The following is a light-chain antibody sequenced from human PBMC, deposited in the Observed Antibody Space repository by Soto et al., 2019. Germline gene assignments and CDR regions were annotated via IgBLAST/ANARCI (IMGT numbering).Light chain of an antibody. CDR3: CSYTTSRTLV. CDR1: SSDVGAYNH. Sequence: QSALTQPASVSGSPGQSSTISCTGTSSDVGAYNHVSWYQQHPGKAPQLIIYEVSKRPSGLSNRFSASKSGNTASLTISGLQAEDEADYYCCSYTTSRTLVFGTGTKVTVL. CDR2: EVS. J-gene: IGLJ1*01. V-gene: IGLV2-14*01.